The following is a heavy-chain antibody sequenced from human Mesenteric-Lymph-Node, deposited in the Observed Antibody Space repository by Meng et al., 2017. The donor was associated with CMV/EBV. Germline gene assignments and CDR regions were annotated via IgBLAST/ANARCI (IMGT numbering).Heavy chain of an antibody. CDR3: AYFGDLPPLW. J-gene: IGHJ4*02. Sequence: QTQPQQSGPVMVKSSQTLSGTCTIFGDSISSNNAAWNWIRQSPSIGLEWLGRTYYRSESYNDYAVSVKSRISVNLDTSKNQLSLHLNFVTPEDTAVYYCAYFGDLPPLWRGQGTLVTVSS. V-gene: IGHV6-1*01. D-gene: IGHD3-16*01. CDR1: GDSISSNNAA. CDR2: TYYRSESYN.